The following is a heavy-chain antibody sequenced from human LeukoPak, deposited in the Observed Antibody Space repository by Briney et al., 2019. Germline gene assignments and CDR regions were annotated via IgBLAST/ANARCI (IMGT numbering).Heavy chain of an antibody. V-gene: IGHV3-21*01. CDR1: GFTFSSYS. J-gene: IGHJ3*02. Sequence: PGGSLRLSCAASGFTFSSYSMNWVRQAPGKGLEWVSSISSSSSYIYYADSVKGRFTISRDNAENSLYLQMNSLRAEDTAVYYCARGGYSSSFDAFDIWGQGTMVTVSS. CDR3: ARGGYSSSFDAFDI. CDR2: ISSSSSYI. D-gene: IGHD6-13*01.